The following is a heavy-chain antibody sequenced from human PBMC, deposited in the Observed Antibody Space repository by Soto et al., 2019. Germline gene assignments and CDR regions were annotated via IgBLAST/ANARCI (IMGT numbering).Heavy chain of an antibody. J-gene: IGHJ3*02. CDR3: ARDSRTMVRGGTFDI. D-gene: IGHD3-10*01. V-gene: IGHV3-20*04. CDR1: GFTFDDYG. Sequence: GGSLRLSCAASGFTFDDYGMNWVRQAPGKGLEWVSGINWNGGSTGYADSVKGRFTISRDNAKNSLYLQMNSLRAEDTALYYCARDSRTMVRGGTFDIWGQGTMVTVSS. CDR2: INWNGGST.